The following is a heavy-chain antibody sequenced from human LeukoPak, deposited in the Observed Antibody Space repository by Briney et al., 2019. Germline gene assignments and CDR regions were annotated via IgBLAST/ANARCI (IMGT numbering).Heavy chain of an antibody. J-gene: IGHJ4*02. CDR1: GFAFSNYA. CDR3: ARDYDFWSGYPSYFDY. Sequence: GGSLRLSCAASGFAFSNYAMSWVRQAPGKGLVWVSRISSDGSSTNYADSVKGRFTISRDNAKNTLYLQMNSLRAEDTAVYYCARDYDFWSGYPSYFDYWGQGTLVTVSS. V-gene: IGHV3-74*01. D-gene: IGHD3-3*01. CDR2: ISSDGSST.